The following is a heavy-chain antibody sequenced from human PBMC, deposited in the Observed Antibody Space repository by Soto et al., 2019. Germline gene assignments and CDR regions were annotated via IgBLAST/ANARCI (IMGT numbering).Heavy chain of an antibody. J-gene: IGHJ5*02. CDR2: IYYSGST. V-gene: IGHV4-39*01. Sequence: SETLSLTCTVSGGSISSSSYYWGWIRQPPGKGLEWIGSIYYSGSTYYNPSLKSRVTISEDTSKNQFSLKLSSVTAADTAVYYCARHIREDSSSTVFGGGWFDPWGQGTLVTVSS. D-gene: IGHD6-6*01. CDR1: GGSISSSSYY. CDR3: ARHIREDSSSTVFGGGWFDP.